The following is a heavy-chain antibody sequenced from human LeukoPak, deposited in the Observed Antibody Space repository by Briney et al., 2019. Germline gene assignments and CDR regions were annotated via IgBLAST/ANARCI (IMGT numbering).Heavy chain of an antibody. D-gene: IGHD4-17*01. V-gene: IGHV3-23*01. CDR3: AKAVGTSVTYFDY. J-gene: IGHJ4*02. CDR1: GLTFSSYG. Sequence: PGGSLRLSCAASGLTFSSYGMNWVRQAPGKGLEWVSSISGSGDSTYHADSVRGRFTVSRDNSKNTLYLQMKSLRAEDTAVYYCAKAVGTSVTYFDYWGQGTLVTVSS. CDR2: ISGSGDST.